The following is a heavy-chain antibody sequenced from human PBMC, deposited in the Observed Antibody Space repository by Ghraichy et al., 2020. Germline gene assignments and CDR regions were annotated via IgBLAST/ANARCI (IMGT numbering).Heavy chain of an antibody. CDR3: ARRGGVGGSSSGFDY. V-gene: IGHV4-39*07. Sequence: SETLSLTCTGSGGSISSSSYYWGWIRQPPGKGLEWIGSIYYSGSTYYNPSLKSRVTISVDTSKNQFSLKLSSVTAADTAVYYCARRGGVGGSSSGFDYWGQGTLVTVSS. CDR1: GGSISSSSYY. D-gene: IGHD6-6*01. CDR2: IYYSGST. J-gene: IGHJ4*02.